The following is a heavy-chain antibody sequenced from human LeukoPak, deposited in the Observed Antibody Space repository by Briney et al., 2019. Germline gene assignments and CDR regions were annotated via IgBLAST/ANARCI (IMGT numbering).Heavy chain of an antibody. CDR1: GFTFSSYE. J-gene: IGHJ4*02. CDR2: ISSSGSTI. Sequence: GGSLRLSCAASGFTFSSYEMNWVRQAPGKGLEWVSYISSSGSTIYYADSVKGRFTISRDNAKNSLYLQMNSLRAEGTAVYYCARALSYSYGSMDFWGQGTLVIVSS. D-gene: IGHD5-18*01. V-gene: IGHV3-48*03. CDR3: ARALSYSYGSMDF.